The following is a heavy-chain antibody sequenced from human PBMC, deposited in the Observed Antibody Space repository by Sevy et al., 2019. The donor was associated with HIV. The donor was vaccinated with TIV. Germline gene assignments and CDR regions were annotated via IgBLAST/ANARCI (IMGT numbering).Heavy chain of an antibody. J-gene: IGHJ4*02. V-gene: IGHV4-4*02. Sequence: SETLSLTCAVSGGSISSSNWWSWVRQPPGKGLEWIGEIYRSGSTNYNPSLKSRVTISVDKSKNQFSLKLSSVTAAGTAVYYCARDSHCSSTSCYFHWGQGTLVTVSS. D-gene: IGHD2-2*01. CDR2: IYRSGST. CDR3: ARDSHCSSTSCYFH. CDR1: GGSISSSNW.